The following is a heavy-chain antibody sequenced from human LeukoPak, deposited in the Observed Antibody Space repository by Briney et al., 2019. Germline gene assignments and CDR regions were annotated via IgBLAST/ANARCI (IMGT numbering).Heavy chain of an antibody. CDR1: GGSISISNSNW. D-gene: IGHD4-23*01. CDR2: IYHSGST. Sequence: PSGTLSLTCAVSGGSISISNSNWWSWVRQPPGKGLEWIGEIYHSGSTNYNPSLKSRVTISVDKSKNQFSLKLSSVTAADTAVYYCARDLHGGNSFTSDRYFDLWGRGTLVTVSS. J-gene: IGHJ2*01. CDR3: ARDLHGGNSFTSDRYFDL. V-gene: IGHV4-4*02.